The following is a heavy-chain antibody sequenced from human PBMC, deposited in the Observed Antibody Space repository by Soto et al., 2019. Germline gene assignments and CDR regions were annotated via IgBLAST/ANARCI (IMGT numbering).Heavy chain of an antibody. CDR2: INAGNGNT. CDR3: ARDNYDSSGYYEGPYNWSDP. J-gene: IGHJ5*02. V-gene: IGHV1-3*01. Sequence: ASVKVSCKASGYTFTSYAMHWVRQAPGQRLEWMGWINAGNGNTKYSQKFQGRVTITRDTSASTAYMELSSLRSEDTAVYYCARDNYDSSGYYEGPYNWSDPWGQGTLVTVSS. D-gene: IGHD3-22*01. CDR1: GYTFTSYA.